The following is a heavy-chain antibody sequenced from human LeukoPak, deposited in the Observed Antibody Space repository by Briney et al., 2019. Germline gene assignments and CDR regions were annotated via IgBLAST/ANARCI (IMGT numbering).Heavy chain of an antibody. CDR1: GGSFSGYY. Sequence: PSETLSLTCAVYGGSFSGYYWSWIRQPPGKGLEWIGEINHSGSTNYNPSLKSRVTISVDTSKNQFSLKLSSVTAADTAVYYCARGGYSYGFWFDYWGQGTLVTVSS. CDR3: ARGGYSYGFWFDY. D-gene: IGHD5-18*01. V-gene: IGHV4-34*01. J-gene: IGHJ4*02. CDR2: INHSGST.